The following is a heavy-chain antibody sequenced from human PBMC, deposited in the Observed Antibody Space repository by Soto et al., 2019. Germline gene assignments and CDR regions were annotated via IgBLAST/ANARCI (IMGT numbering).Heavy chain of an antibody. Sequence: QVQLVESGGGVVQPGRSLRLSCAASGFSICTYALHWVRQAPGKGPEWVAIISYNGNNKHYADSVKGRFTISRDNSKNTVDLQMNSLRVEDTAMYYCARRSFPYSGSPLEPWSDALDIWGQGTMVTVSS. CDR3: ARRSFPYSGSPLEPWSDALDI. D-gene: IGHD1-26*01. CDR2: ISYNGNNK. CDR1: GFSICTYA. V-gene: IGHV3-30*04. J-gene: IGHJ3*02.